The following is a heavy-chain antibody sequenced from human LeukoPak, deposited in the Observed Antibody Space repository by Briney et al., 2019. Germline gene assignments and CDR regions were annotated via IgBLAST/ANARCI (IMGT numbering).Heavy chain of an antibody. CDR1: GYSFTSYG. CDR2: ISAYDGNT. Sequence: GPVKVSCKASGYSFTSYGISWVRQAPGQGLEWMGWISAYDGNTNFAQNVQGRVTMSTDSSTRTAYKELTSLRSDDTAVYYCAKSGASSGYSPIDYWGPGTLVTVSS. D-gene: IGHD3-22*01. V-gene: IGHV1-18*01. CDR3: AKSGASSGYSPIDY. J-gene: IGHJ4*02.